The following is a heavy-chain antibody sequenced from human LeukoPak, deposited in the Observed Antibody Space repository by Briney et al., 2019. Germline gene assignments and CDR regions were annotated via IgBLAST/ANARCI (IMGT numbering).Heavy chain of an antibody. CDR3: ASDQYSSSFHTGSDY. Sequence: ASVKVSCKASGYTFTSYYMHWVRQAPGQGLEWMGIINPSGGSTSYAQKFQGRVTMTRDTSTSTVYMELSSLRSEDTAVYYCASDQYSSSFHTGSDYWGQGTLVTVSS. D-gene: IGHD6-6*01. J-gene: IGHJ4*02. CDR1: GYTFTSYY. CDR2: INPSGGST. V-gene: IGHV1-46*01.